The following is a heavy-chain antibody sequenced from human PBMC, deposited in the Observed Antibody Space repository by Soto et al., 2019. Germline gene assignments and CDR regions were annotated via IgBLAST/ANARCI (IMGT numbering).Heavy chain of an antibody. V-gene: IGHV4-31*03. CDR2: ITYSGMT. J-gene: IGHJ5*02. CDR1: GDSIKSGSVY. CDR3: ARERQVGPSSGRFDP. Sequence: SETLSLTCSVNGDSIKSGSVYWSWIRQSPGKGLESIGYITYSGMTFQNPSLKSRVTMSVDTPKNQFSLAVRSVTAADTAVYYCARERQVGPSSGRFDPWGQGTLVTVSS.